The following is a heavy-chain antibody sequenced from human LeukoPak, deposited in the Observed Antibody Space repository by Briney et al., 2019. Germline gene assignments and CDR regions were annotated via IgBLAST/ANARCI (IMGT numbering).Heavy chain of an antibody. J-gene: IGHJ6*04. V-gene: IGHV3-48*03. CDR3: ARSGYYYGMDV. CDR1: GFTFSSYE. CDR2: ISSSGSTI. Sequence: GGSLRLSCAASGFTFSSYEMNWVRQAPGKGLEWVSCISSSGSTIYYADSVKGRFTISRDNAKNSLYLQMNSLRAEDTAVYYCARSGYYYGMDVWGKGTTVTVSS.